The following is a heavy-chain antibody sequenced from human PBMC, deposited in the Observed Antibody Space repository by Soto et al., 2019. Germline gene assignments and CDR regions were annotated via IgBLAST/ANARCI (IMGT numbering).Heavy chain of an antibody. CDR3: ARGPSGDKVDS. D-gene: IGHD7-27*01. J-gene: IGHJ4*02. CDR1: GGSISTVDYW. Sequence: QVQLQESGPGLVKPSQTLSLTCTVSGGSISTVDYWWSWIRQSPDMGLEWIGHIYDGGRTYNNPSLESRVTMSAATSKSQLSLTLSSVSAADTAVYYCARGPSGDKVDSWGQGTLVTVS. CDR2: IYDGGRT. V-gene: IGHV4-30-4*01.